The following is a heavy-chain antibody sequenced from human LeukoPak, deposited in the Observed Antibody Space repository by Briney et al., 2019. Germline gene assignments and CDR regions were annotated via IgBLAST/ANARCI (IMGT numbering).Heavy chain of an antibody. V-gene: IGHV3-23*01. CDR3: AKKLPGASYYFDF. CDR2: IGSGGYT. Sequence: GGSLRLSCIAFGFTLSNYDMTWVRQTPGKGLEYVSSIGSGGYTFYAGSVKGRFSISRDISQNTVYLQMNSLRAEDTAMYFCAKKLPGASYYFDFWGQGTLVTVSS. CDR1: GFTLSNYD. J-gene: IGHJ4*02. D-gene: IGHD7-27*01.